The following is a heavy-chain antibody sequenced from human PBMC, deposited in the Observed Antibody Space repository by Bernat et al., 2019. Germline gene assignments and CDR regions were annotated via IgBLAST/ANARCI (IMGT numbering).Heavy chain of an antibody. J-gene: IGHJ3*02. CDR3: ATDKPCFGKGMTWELLPFDI. CDR2: FDPEDGET. V-gene: IGHV1-24*01. D-gene: IGHD1-26*01. Sequence: QVQLVQSGAEVKKPGASVKVSCKVSGYTLTELSMHWVRQAPGQGLEWMGGFDPEDGETIYAQKFQGRVTMTEDTSTDTAYMELSSLRSEDTAVYYCATDKPCFGKGMTWELLPFDIWGQGTMVTVSS. CDR1: GYTLTELS.